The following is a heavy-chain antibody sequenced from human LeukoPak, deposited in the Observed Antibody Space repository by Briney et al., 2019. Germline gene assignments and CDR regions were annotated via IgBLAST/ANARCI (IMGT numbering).Heavy chain of an antibody. CDR1: GFTFSSSW. CDR3: TRLSGSYHPDP. CDR2: INSDGSST. V-gene: IGHV3-74*03. D-gene: IGHD1-26*01. J-gene: IGHJ5*02. Sequence: GGSLRLSCAASGFTFSSSWMHWVRQAPGKGLVRVSHINSDGSSTTYADSVKGRFTISRDNAKNTLFLQMNSLRAEDTAVYYCTRLSGSYHPDPWGQGALVTVSS.